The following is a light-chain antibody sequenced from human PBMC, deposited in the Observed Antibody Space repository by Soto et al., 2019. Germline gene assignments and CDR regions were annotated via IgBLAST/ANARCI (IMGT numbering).Light chain of an antibody. J-gene: IGLJ1*01. CDR2: EVS. CDR1: SSDVGGYNY. V-gene: IGLV2-14*01. Sequence: SALTQPAFVSWSPGQSITISFTGTSSDVGGYNYVSWYQHPPGKAPKLMISEVSNRPSGVSNRFSGSKSGNTASLTISGLQAEDEADYYCSSYTSTSTRVFGTGTKVTVL. CDR3: SSYTSTSTRV.